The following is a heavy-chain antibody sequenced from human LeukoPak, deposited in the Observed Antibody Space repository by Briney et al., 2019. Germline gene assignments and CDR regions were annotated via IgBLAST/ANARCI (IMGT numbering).Heavy chain of an antibody. CDR1: GFTFSSYG. V-gene: IGHV3-30*18. J-gene: IGHJ4*02. CDR3: AKDLRYSGSLRAMDY. CDR2: ISYDGSNK. D-gene: IGHD1-26*01. Sequence: GGSLRLSCAASGFTFSSYGMHWVRQAPGKGLEWVAVISYDGSNKYYADSVKGRFTISRDNSKNTLYLQMNSLRAEDTAVYYCAKDLRYSGSLRAMDYWGQGTVVTVSS.